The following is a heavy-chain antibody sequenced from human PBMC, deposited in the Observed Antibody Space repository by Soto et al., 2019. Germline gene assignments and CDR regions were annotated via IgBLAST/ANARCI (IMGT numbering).Heavy chain of an antibody. D-gene: IGHD6-13*01. CDR3: ARDQYSSSWYGIAVAGHYGMDV. CDR1: GFTFSDYY. J-gene: IGHJ6*02. Sequence: PGGSLLLCCASSGFTFSDYYMSWIRQAPGKGLEWVSYISSSSSYTNYADSVKGRFTISRDNAKNSLYLQMNSLRAEDTAVYYCARDQYSSSWYGIAVAGHYGMDVWGQGTTVNVSS. CDR2: ISSSSSYT. V-gene: IGHV3-11*06.